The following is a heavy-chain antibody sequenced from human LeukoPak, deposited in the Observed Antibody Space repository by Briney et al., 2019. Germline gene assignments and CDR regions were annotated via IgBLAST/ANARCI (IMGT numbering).Heavy chain of an antibody. D-gene: IGHD6-13*01. CDR1: GFTFSSNW. J-gene: IGHJ4*02. CDR2: ISTDARTK. Sequence: GGSLRLSCAASGFTFSSNWMHWVRQAPGKGLVWVSHISTDARTKTYADFVKGRFTISRDNAKNTVYLQMNSLRAEDTALYYCVRGQATAWGLDYWGQGTLVTVSS. V-gene: IGHV3-74*01. CDR3: VRGQATAWGLDY.